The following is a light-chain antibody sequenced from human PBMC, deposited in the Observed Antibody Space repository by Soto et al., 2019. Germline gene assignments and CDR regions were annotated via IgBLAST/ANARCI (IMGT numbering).Light chain of an antibody. Sequence: EIVMTQSPATLSVSQGESAPLSCRASQSVSSNLAWYLKKTGQAPSRLLFAASTRATGIPATISGSGSGTDFTLTITRLESEDFAGYCCHQYGSSPWPFGQGTKV. J-gene: IGKJ1*01. CDR2: AAS. CDR3: HQYGSSPWP. CDR1: QSVSSN. V-gene: IGKV3-15*01.